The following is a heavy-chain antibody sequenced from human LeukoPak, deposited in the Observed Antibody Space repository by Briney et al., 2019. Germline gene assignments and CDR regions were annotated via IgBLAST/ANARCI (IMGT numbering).Heavy chain of an antibody. J-gene: IGHJ4*02. Sequence: GGSLRLSCAASGFTVSSNYMSWVRQAPGKGLEWVSVIYSGGSTYYADSVKGRFTISRDNSKNTLYLQMNSLRAEDTAVCYCARGRGSSWYPLYYFDYWGQGTLVTVSS. CDR1: GFTVSSNY. V-gene: IGHV3-53*01. D-gene: IGHD6-13*01. CDR3: ARGRGSSWYPLYYFDY. CDR2: IYSGGST.